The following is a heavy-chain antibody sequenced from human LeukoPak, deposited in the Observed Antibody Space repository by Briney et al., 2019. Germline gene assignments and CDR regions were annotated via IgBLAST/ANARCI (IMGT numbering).Heavy chain of an antibody. CDR3: ARSGGAAIPYGWDV. V-gene: IGHV3-74*01. J-gene: IGHJ6*02. CDR1: GFTFSSYW. CDR2: INSEGSSI. D-gene: IGHD3-10*01. Sequence: PGASLRLSCAASGFTFSSYWMHWVRQAPGKGLVWVSRINSEGSSINYADSVKGRFTISRDNAKNTLYLQMNSLRAEDTAVYYCARSGGAAIPYGWDVWGQGTTVTVSS.